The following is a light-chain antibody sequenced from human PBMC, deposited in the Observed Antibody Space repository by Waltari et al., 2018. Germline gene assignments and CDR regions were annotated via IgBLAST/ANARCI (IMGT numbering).Light chain of an antibody. CDR3: QKHDRLPAT. J-gene: IGKJ1*01. Sequence: EIVLTQSPDTLSLSPGERTTPSCRSSQSIGRYLVWYQQKPGQAPRLLICGASTRASGIPDRFSGSGSGTDFSLTISRLEPEDFAVYHCQKHDRLPATFGQGTKVEIK. V-gene: IGKV3-20*01. CDR1: QSIGRY. CDR2: GAS.